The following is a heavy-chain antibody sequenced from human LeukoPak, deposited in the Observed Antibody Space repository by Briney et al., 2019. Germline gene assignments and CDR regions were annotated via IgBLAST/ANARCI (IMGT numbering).Heavy chain of an antibody. CDR3: ARAGIPIYYYYMDV. CDR2: INSDGSST. CDR1: GFTFSSYW. V-gene: IGHV3-74*01. Sequence: WGSLRLSCAASGFTFSSYWMHWVCQAPGKGLVWVSRINSDGSSTSYADSVKGRFAISRDNAENTLYLQMNSLRAEDTAVYYCARAGIPIYYYYMDVWGKGTTVTISS. D-gene: IGHD3-10*01. J-gene: IGHJ6*03.